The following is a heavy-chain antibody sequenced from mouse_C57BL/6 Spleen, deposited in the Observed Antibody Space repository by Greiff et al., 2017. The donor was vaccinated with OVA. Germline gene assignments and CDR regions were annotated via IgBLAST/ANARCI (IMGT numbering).Heavy chain of an antibody. CDR3: ARGLRLDYYFDY. CDR1: GYTFTSYW. D-gene: IGHD1-1*01. V-gene: IGHV1-64*01. CDR2: IHPNSGST. J-gene: IGHJ2*01. Sequence: QVHVKQPGAELVKPGASVKLSCKASGYTFTSYWMHWVKQRPGQGLEWIGMIHPNSGSTNYNEKFKSKATLTVDKSSSTAYMQLSSLTSEDSAVYYCARGLRLDYYFDYLGQGTTLTVSS.